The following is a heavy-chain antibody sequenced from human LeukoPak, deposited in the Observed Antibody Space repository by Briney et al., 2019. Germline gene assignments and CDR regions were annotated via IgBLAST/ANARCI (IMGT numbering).Heavy chain of an antibody. CDR3: ARDGVYCSGGSCYSVSAFDI. CDR2: ISSNGGST. D-gene: IGHD2-15*01. J-gene: IGHJ3*02. CDR1: GFTFSSYA. V-gene: IGHV3-64*01. Sequence: GSLRLSCAASGFTFSSYAMHWVRQAPGKGLEYVSAISSNGGSTYYANSVKGRFTISRDNSKNTLYLQMGSLRAEDMAVYYCARDGVYCSGGSCYSVSAFDIWGQGTMVTVSS.